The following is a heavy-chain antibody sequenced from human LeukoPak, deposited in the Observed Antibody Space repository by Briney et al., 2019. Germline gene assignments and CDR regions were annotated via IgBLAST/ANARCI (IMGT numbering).Heavy chain of an antibody. CDR1: GFTFSSYA. J-gene: IGHJ4*02. CDR2: ISGSSGNT. Sequence: PGGSLRLSCVASGFTFSSYAMSWVRQAPGKGLEWVSAISGSSGNTHYADSVKGRFTISRDNSKNTLYLQMNSLRAEDTAVYYCASGVAAAGTEYWGQGTLVTVSS. CDR3: ASGVAAAGTEY. D-gene: IGHD6-13*01. V-gene: IGHV3-23*01.